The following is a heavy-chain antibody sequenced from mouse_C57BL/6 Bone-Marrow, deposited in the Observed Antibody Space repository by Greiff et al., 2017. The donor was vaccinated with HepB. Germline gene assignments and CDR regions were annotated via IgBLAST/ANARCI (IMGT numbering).Heavy chain of an antibody. CDR2: IWSGGST. CDR3: VLYSNYWYFDV. CDR1: GFSLTSYG. V-gene: IGHV2-2*01. J-gene: IGHJ1*03. Sequence: VPLQESGPGLVQPSQSLSITCTVSGFSLTSYGVHWVRQSPGKGLEWLGVIWSGGSTDYNAAFISRLSISKDNSKSQVFFKMNSLQADDTAVYYCVLYSNYWYFDVWGTGTTVTVSS. D-gene: IGHD2-5*01.